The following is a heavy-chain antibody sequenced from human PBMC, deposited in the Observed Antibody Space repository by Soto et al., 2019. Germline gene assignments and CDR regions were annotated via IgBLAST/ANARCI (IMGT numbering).Heavy chain of an antibody. J-gene: IGHJ4*02. CDR1: GFSFSDAW. CDR3: TTDRANAYTNYGSLGY. D-gene: IGHD4-4*01. Sequence: EVQLVESGGNLVKPGGSLRLSCAASGFSFSDAWVSWVRQPPGKGLGWVGRIKSKTDGGTTDYAAPVKGRFTISRDDSKNTLYLQMNSLTTEDTAVYYCTTDRANAYTNYGSLGYWGQGTLVTVSS. V-gene: IGHV3-15*01. CDR2: IKSKTDGGTT.